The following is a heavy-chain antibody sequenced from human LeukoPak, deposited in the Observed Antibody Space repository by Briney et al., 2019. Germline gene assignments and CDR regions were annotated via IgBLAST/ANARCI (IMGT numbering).Heavy chain of an antibody. CDR2: VYSSGRT. J-gene: IGHJ3*01. Sequence: SETLSLNCTLSVDSISSYFWSWLRQPAGSGLEWIGRVYSSGRTRYNPSLESRVTMSVDRSKKVFSLRLSSVTAADTAVYFCAREMLVAPAFDLWGQGTAVTVSS. D-gene: IGHD2-21*01. CDR3: AREMLVAPAFDL. V-gene: IGHV4-4*07. CDR1: VDSISSYF.